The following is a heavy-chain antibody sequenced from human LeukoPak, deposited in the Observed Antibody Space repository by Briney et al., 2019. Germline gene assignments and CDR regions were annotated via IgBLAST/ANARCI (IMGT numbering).Heavy chain of an antibody. J-gene: IGHJ4*02. CDR2: ISYDGSNK. CDR3: ARGSAYVWGSYRLYYFDY. CDR1: GFTFSSYA. Sequence: GGSLRLSCAASGFTFSSYAMHWVRQAPGKGLEWVAVISYDGSNKYYADSVKGRFTISRDNSKNTLYLQMNSLRAEDTAVYYCARGSAYVWGSYRLYYFDYWGQGTLVTVSS. D-gene: IGHD3-16*02. V-gene: IGHV3-30-3*01.